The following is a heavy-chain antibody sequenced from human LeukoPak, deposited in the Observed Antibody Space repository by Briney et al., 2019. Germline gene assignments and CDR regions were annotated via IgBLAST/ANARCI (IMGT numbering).Heavy chain of an antibody. D-gene: IGHD5/OR15-5a*01. Sequence: ASVKVSCKASGYTFTGYYIYWVRQAPGQGLEWMGIINPSSSSTSYAQKFQGRVTMTRDTSTSTVYMELSSLRSEDTAVYYCARSVDIVSTTDNWFDPWGQGTLVTVSS. CDR3: ARSVDIVSTTDNWFDP. CDR1: GYTFTGYY. V-gene: IGHV1-46*01. J-gene: IGHJ5*02. CDR2: INPSSSST.